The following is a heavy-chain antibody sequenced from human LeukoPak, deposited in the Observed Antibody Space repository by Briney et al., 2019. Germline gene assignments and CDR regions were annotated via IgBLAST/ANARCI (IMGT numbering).Heavy chain of an antibody. V-gene: IGHV3-30*18. CDR3: AKDGSGGSWSYYPEYFDY. Sequence: GGSLRLSCAASGFTFSSYGMHWVRQAPGKGLEWVAVISYDGSNKYYADSVKGRFTISRDNSKNTLYLQMNSLRAEDTAVYYCAKDGSGGSWSYYPEYFDYWGQGTLVTVSS. D-gene: IGHD3-10*01. J-gene: IGHJ4*02. CDR1: GFTFSSYG. CDR2: ISYDGSNK.